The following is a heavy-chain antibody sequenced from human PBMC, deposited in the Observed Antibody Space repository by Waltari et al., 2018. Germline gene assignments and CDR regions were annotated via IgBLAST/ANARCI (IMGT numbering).Heavy chain of an antibody. V-gene: IGHV1-69*05. CDR2: IIPIFGTA. D-gene: IGHD1-26*01. J-gene: IGHJ4*02. Sequence: QVQLVQPAAEVKKPGSSGKVSCRASGCTFVIDATCRVRQAPGQGLEWMGGIIPIFGTANYAQKFQGGVTITTDESTRTAYMELSSLRSEDTAVYSCASPGSYPGWYYFDYWGQGTLVTVSS. CDR1: GCTFVIDA. CDR3: ASPGSYPGWYYFDY.